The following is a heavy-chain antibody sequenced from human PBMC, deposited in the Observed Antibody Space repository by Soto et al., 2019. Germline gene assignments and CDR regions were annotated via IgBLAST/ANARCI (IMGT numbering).Heavy chain of an antibody. V-gene: IGHV3-48*03. Sequence: RLSCAASGFTFSFYEMNWVRQAPGKGLEWVSYINTGGSTTYYADSVKGRFTISRDNAKNSLYLQMNSLRAEDTAVYYCARDGYGDPYYYYAMDVWGQGTTVTVSS. D-gene: IGHD4-17*01. CDR3: ARDGYGDPYYYYAMDV. CDR1: GFTFSFYE. J-gene: IGHJ6*02. CDR2: INTGGSTT.